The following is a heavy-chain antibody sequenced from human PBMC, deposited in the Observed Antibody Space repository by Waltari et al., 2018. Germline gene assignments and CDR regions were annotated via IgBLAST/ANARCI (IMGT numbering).Heavy chain of an antibody. Sequence: QVQLQQWGAGLLKPSETLSLTCAVYGGSFSGYYWSWIHQPPGKGLEWIGEINHSGSTNYTPHRKSRVTISVDTSKNQFSLKLSSVTAADTAVYYCARGVGATVKRRNYYYMDVWGKGTTVTVSS. J-gene: IGHJ6*03. CDR2: INHSGST. D-gene: IGHD3-10*01. CDR1: GGSFSGYY. CDR3: ARGVGATVKRRNYYYMDV. V-gene: IGHV4-34*01.